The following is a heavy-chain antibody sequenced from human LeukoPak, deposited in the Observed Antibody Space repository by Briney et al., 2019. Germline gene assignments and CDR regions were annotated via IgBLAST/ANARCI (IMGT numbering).Heavy chain of an antibody. CDR1: VRFMTNVY. V-gene: IGHV4-59*01. J-gene: IGHJ6*02. CDR3: ARDIGYSYGWDYYYGMDV. CDR2: MYHRVDT. D-gene: IGHD2-15*01. Sequence: SETLSLTCSLAVRFMTNVYWRWIRQPAGEGLEWLGYMYHRVDTAYSPSRKGRFSLSIDTSKTQFSVNLTSVSAADTGVYYCARDIGYSYGWDYYYGMDVWGPGIAVTVSS.